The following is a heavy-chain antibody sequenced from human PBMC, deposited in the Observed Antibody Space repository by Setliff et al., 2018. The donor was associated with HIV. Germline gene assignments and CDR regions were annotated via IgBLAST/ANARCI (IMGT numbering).Heavy chain of an antibody. CDR1: GFIFNSYE. Sequence: SLRLSCAASGFIFNSYEMNWVRQAPGKGLKWVGFIRSKTYVGTTEYAASVKGRFTISRDDSKSIAYLQMNSLKTEDTAVYYCTRDSPGGNSYYYGMDVWGQGTTVTVSS. V-gene: IGHV3-49*04. J-gene: IGHJ6*02. CDR3: TRDSPGGNSYYYGMDV. D-gene: IGHD2-15*01. CDR2: IRSKTYVGTT.